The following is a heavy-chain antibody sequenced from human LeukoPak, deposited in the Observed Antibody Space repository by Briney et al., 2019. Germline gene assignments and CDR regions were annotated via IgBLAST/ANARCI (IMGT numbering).Heavy chain of an antibody. CDR2: IYSGGDT. CDR1: GLTVSSNC. V-gene: IGHV3-53*05. D-gene: IGHD6-6*01. Sequence: GGSLRLSCAASGLTVSSNCMSWVRQAPGKGLEWVSFIYSGGDTYYADSVKGRFTISRDNSKNTLYLQMNSLRAEDTAVYYCARDSIAARFYYVYWGQGTLVTVSS. CDR3: ARDSIAARFYYVY. J-gene: IGHJ4*02.